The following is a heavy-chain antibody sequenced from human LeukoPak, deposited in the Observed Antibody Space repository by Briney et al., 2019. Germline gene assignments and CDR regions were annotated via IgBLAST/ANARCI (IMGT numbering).Heavy chain of an antibody. V-gene: IGHV4-39*07. D-gene: IGHD2-8*01. CDR2: IYYSGST. CDR1: GGSISTSNYY. J-gene: IGHJ5*02. CDR3: ARTNGQYNWFDP. Sequence: SETLSLTCTDSGGSISTSNYYWGWIRQPPGKGLEWIGSIYYSGSTYYNPSLKSRVTISVDTSKNQFSLKMSSVTAADTAVYYCARTNGQYNWFDPWGQGTLVTVSS.